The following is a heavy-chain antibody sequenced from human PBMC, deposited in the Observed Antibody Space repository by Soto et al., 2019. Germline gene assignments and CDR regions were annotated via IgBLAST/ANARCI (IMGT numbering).Heavy chain of an antibody. CDR3: TTHTTMVFGVEYYFDN. D-gene: IGHD5-18*01. V-gene: IGHV3-15*07. Sequence: PGGSLRLCCAASNFTFSNAWMNWVRPAPGKGLEWVGRIKSKTDGGTTDYAAPVKGRFTISRDDSKNTLFLQMNSLKIEDTAVYYCTTHTTMVFGVEYYFDNWGQGT. CDR2: IKSKTDGGTT. J-gene: IGHJ4*02. CDR1: NFTFSNAW.